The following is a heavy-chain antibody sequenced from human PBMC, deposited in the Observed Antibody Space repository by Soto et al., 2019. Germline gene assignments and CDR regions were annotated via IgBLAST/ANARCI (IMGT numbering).Heavy chain of an antibody. CDR2: IGPSSGDT. D-gene: IGHD3-22*01. J-gene: IGHJ4*02. CDR1: GYTFTKYY. CDR3: ARAAYYYDRSGYYRLEY. V-gene: IGHV1-46*01. Sequence: GASVKVSCKASGYTFTKYYLHWVRQAPGHGLEWVGIIGPSSGDTTNAQSFQGRLILTRDTSTSTVYLELSSLTSDDTAVYYCARAAYYYDRSGYYRLEYWGQGTQVTVSS.